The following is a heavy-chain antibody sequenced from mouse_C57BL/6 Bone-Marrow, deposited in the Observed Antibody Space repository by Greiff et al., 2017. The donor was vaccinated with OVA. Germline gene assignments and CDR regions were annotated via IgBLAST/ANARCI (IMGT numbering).Heavy chain of an antibody. CDR1: GYTFTSYW. V-gene: IGHV1-59*01. Sequence: QVQLQQPGAELVRPGTSVKLSCKASGYTFTSYWMHWVKQRPGQGLEWIGVIDPSDSYTNYNQKFKGKATLTVDTSSSTAYMQLSSLTSEDSAVYYCARGWFDYWGQGTTLTVSS. CDR3: ARGWFDY. D-gene: IGHD2-3*01. J-gene: IGHJ2*01. CDR2: IDPSDSYT.